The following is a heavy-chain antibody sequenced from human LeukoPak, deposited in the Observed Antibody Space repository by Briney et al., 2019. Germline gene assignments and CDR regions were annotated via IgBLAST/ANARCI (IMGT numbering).Heavy chain of an antibody. J-gene: IGHJ4*02. CDR3: ASTRGMATTGVLDY. CDR1: GGTFSSYA. CDR2: IIPIFGTA. Sequence: ASVKVSCKASGGTFSSYAISWVRQAPGQGLEWMGGIIPIFGTANYAQKFQGRVTITTDESTSTAYMELSSLRSEDTAVYYCASTRGMATTGVLDYWGQGTLVTVSS. D-gene: IGHD5-24*01. V-gene: IGHV1-69*05.